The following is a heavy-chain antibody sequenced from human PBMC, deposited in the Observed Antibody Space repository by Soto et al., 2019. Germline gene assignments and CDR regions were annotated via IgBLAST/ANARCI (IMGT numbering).Heavy chain of an antibody. CDR3: VKGEYYYDSSGYYPFDY. J-gene: IGHJ4*02. Sequence: GGCLRWSGSASGFTFRIYAMHRVRQAPGKGLEYVSSISTNGGSTDCADSVKGRFTISRDNSKNTVYLQMSSLRVEDTAVYYCVKGEYYYDSSGYYPFDYWGQGT. V-gene: IGHV3-64D*06. D-gene: IGHD3-22*01. CDR2: ISTNGGST. CDR1: GFTFRIYA.